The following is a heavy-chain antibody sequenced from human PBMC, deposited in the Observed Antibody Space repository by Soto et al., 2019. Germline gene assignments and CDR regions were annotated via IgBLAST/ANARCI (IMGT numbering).Heavy chain of an antibody. CDR3: ARDEVTVTTEVYYYYGMDV. J-gene: IGHJ6*02. V-gene: IGHV1-69*06. D-gene: IGHD4-17*01. CDR2: IIPIFGTA. Sequence: QVQLVQSGAEVKKPGSSVKVSCKASGGTFSSYAISWVRQAPGQGLEWMGGIIPIFGTANYAQKFQGRVTITADKSTSTAYMELSSLRSEDTAVYYCARDEVTVTTEVYYYYGMDVWGQGTTVTVSS. CDR1: GGTFSSYA.